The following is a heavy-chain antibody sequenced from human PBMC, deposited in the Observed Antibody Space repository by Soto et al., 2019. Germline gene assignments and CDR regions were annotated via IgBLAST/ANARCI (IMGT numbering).Heavy chain of an antibody. D-gene: IGHD1-26*01. Sequence: SETLSLTCVVSNFSISSGYYWGWIRQSPGKGLEWIASIYRSGTTSYNPSLKSRVTISVDPSKNQFSLMLTAVTAADTAVYYCARTHSGSYYSVFNYWGRGSMVTVYS. CDR2: IYRSGTT. CDR3: ARTHSGSYYSVFNY. CDR1: NFSISSGYY. V-gene: IGHV4-38-2*01. J-gene: IGHJ4*02.